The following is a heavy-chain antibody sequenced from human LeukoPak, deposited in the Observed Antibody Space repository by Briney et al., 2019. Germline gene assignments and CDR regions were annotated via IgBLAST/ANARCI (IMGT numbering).Heavy chain of an antibody. V-gene: IGHV4-59*01. CDR1: GGSISSYY. Sequence: SETLSLTCTVSGGSISSYYWNWIRQPPGKGLEWIGYIYCSGFTNYNPSLKSRVTISVDKSQNQFSLKLSSVTAADTALYYCARDNGYCTGASCYSRWNWFDPWGQGTLVTVSS. J-gene: IGHJ5*02. CDR3: ARDNGYCTGASCYSRWNWFDP. D-gene: IGHD2-15*01. CDR2: IYCSGFT.